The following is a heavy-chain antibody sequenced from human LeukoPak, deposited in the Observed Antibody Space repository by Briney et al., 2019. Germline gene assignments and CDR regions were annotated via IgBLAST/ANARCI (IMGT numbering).Heavy chain of an antibody. D-gene: IGHD3-22*01. CDR3: ARSHYYDTSRDI. CDR1: GFTFSSYS. J-gene: IGHJ3*02. CDR2: ISSSSSYI. V-gene: IGHV3-21*01. Sequence: GGSLRLSCAASGFTFSSYSMNWVRQAPGKGLEWVSSISSSSSYIYYADSVKGRSTISRDNAKNSLYLQMNSLRAEDTAVYYCARSHYYDTSRDIWCQGTMVTVSS.